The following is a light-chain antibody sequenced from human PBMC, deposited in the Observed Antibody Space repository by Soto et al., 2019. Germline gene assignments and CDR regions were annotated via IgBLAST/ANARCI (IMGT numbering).Light chain of an antibody. CDR2: KAS. V-gene: IGKV1-5*03. Sequence: DIQMTQSPSTLSASVGDRVTINCRASQSISSWLAWYQQKPGKAPKLLIYKASSLESGVPSRFSGSGSGREFTLTISSLQPDDFATYYCQQYNSYPKTFGQGTKLEIK. J-gene: IGKJ2*01. CDR3: QQYNSYPKT. CDR1: QSISSW.